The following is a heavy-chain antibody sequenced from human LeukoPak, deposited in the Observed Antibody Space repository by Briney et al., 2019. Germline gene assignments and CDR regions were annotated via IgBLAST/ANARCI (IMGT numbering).Heavy chain of an antibody. D-gene: IGHD4-11*01. J-gene: IGHJ4*02. CDR2: LRYDGSNK. CDR3: AKWGGGDYRDY. Sequence: GSLRLSCAPLGFTSSSYGMHWVGKVPGRGWGGGPFLRYDGSNKYYADSVKGRFTISRDNSKNTLYLQMNSLRAEDTAVYYCAKWGGGDYRDYWGQGTLVTVSS. CDR1: GFTSSSYG. V-gene: IGHV3-30*02.